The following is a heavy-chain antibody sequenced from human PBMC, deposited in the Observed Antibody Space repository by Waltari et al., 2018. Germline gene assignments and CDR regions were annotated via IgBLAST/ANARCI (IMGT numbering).Heavy chain of an antibody. J-gene: IGHJ3*02. CDR1: GFTFRSYA. D-gene: IGHD3-3*01. V-gene: IGHV3-23*01. CDR2: ISGSGGST. CDR3: AKEMESPDAFDI. Sequence: EVQLLESGGGLVQPGGSLRLSCAASGFTFRSYAMSLVRPAPGKGLEWVSAISGSGGSTYYADSVKGRFTISRDNSKNTLYLQMNSLRAEDTAVYYCAKEMESPDAFDIWGQGTMVTVSS.